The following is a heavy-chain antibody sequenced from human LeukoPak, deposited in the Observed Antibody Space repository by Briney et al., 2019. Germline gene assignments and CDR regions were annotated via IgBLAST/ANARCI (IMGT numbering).Heavy chain of an antibody. J-gene: IGHJ4*02. CDR3: ASTNAYDFWSGCSVFDY. CDR1: GFTFSSYW. D-gene: IGHD3-3*01. Sequence: GGSLRLSCAASGFTFSSYWMSWVRQAPGKGLEWVANIKQDGSEKYYVDSVKGRFTISRDNAKNSLYLQMNSLRAEDTAVYYCASTNAYDFWSGCSVFDYWGQGTLVTVSS. CDR2: IKQDGSEK. V-gene: IGHV3-7*01.